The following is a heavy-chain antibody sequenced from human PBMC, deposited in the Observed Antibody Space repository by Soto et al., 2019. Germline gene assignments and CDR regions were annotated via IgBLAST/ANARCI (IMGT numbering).Heavy chain of an antibody. CDR2: IDPSDSYT. J-gene: IGHJ6*02. Sequence: SLKISCKGSGYSFTSYWISWVRQMPGKGLEWMGRIDPSDSYTNYSPSFQGHVTISADKSISTAYLQWSSLKASDTAMYYCARQEGLAVAGVNYYGMDVWGQGTTVTVSS. CDR1: GYSFTSYW. D-gene: IGHD6-19*01. CDR3: ARQEGLAVAGVNYYGMDV. V-gene: IGHV5-10-1*01.